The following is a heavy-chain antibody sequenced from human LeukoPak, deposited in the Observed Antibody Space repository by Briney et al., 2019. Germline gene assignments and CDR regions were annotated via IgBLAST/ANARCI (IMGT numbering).Heavy chain of an antibody. Sequence: WASVKVSCKASGYTFTSYYMHWVRQAPGQGLEWMGIINPSGGSTSYAQKFQGRVTMTRDTSTSTVYMELSSLRSEDTAVYYCARDGSRGYPIYYYYGMDVWGQGTTVTVSS. D-gene: IGHD6-19*01. J-gene: IGHJ6*02. V-gene: IGHV1-46*01. CDR1: GYTFTSYY. CDR3: ARDGSRGYPIYYYYGMDV. CDR2: INPSGGST.